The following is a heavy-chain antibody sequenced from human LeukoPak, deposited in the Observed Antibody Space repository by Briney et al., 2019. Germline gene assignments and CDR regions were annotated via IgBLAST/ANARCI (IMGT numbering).Heavy chain of an antibody. CDR1: GYTFTSYD. J-gene: IGHJ4*02. CDR2: MNPNSGNT. D-gene: IGHD4-23*01. CDR3: ARVPRYGGRTRYYFDY. V-gene: IGHV1-8*01. Sequence: ASVKVSCKASGYTFTSYDINWVRQATGQGLEWMGWMNPNSGNTGYAQKFQGRVTMTRNTSISTAHMELSSLRSEDTAVYYCARVPRYGGRTRYYFDYWGQGTLVTVSS.